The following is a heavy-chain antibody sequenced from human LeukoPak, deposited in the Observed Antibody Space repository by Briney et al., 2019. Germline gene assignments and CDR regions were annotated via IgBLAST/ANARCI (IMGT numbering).Heavy chain of an antibody. V-gene: IGHV3-23*01. CDR2: VSSKADRT. D-gene: IGHD1-1*01. J-gene: IGHJ4*02. CDR1: GFIFSSYA. Sequence: GGSLSLSCAASGFIFSSYAMSWVRQAPGKGLEWVSAVSSKADRTYYVDSVKGRFTISRDDSKNTVYLQMNSLRAEDTAVYYCAKESPYTVRGTGRAYYFDSWGQGTLVTV. CDR3: AKESPYTVRGTGRAYYFDS.